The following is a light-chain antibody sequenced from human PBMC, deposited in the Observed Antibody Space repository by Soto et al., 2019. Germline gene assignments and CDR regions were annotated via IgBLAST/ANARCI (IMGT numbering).Light chain of an antibody. CDR1: QSIITS. V-gene: IGKV3-15*01. J-gene: IGKJ4*01. CDR2: DAS. Sequence: ESVITVSPATLSEYTGDRATXSCRASQSIITSLAWFQQKPGQAPRVLIYDASARTTGFPARFSAGGTGADFSLTNNSLQSEDYALCYCHQYNKGPRALGEGGKVAIK. CDR3: HQYNKGPRA.